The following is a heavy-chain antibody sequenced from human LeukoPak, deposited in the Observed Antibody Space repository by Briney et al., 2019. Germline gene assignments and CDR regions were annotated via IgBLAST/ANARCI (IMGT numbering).Heavy chain of an antibody. V-gene: IGHV3-21*01. CDR3: ARVSAAAVLYDAFDI. J-gene: IGHJ3*02. CDR1: GFTFSSYE. CDR2: ISSSSSYI. Sequence: GGSLRLSCAASGFTFSSYEMNWVRQAPGKGLEWVSSISSSSSYIYYADSVKGRFTISRDNAKNSLYLQMNSLRAEDTAVYYCARVSAAAVLYDAFDIWGQGIMVTVSS. D-gene: IGHD6-13*01.